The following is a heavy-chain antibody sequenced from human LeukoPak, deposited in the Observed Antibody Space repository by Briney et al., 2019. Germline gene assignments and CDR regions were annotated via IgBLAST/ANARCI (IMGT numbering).Heavy chain of an antibody. CDR3: ARDFRTQLDGYSPPYHFDY. J-gene: IGHJ4*02. D-gene: IGHD5-24*01. V-gene: IGHV3-21*01. CDR2: ISSGSSYI. CDR1: GFTFSSYS. Sequence: PGGSLRLSCAATGFTFSSYSMTWVRQTPGKGLEWVSSISSGSSYIYYADSVKGRFTISRDNAKISLYLQMNSLRAEDTAVYYCARDFRTQLDGYSPPYHFDYWGQGTLVTVSS.